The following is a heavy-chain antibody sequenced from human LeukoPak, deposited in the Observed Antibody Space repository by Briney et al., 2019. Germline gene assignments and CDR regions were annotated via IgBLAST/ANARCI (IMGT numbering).Heavy chain of an antibody. D-gene: IGHD2-2*01. Sequence: SETLSLTCAVSGGSISSGGYSWSWIRQPPGKGLEWIGYFYHSGSTYYNPSLKSRVTISVDRSKNQFSLKLSSVTAADTAVYYCARGVVITTMPDWFDPWGQGTLVTVS. CDR3: ARGVVITTMPDWFDP. V-gene: IGHV4-30-2*01. J-gene: IGHJ5*02. CDR2: FYHSGST. CDR1: GGSISSGGYS.